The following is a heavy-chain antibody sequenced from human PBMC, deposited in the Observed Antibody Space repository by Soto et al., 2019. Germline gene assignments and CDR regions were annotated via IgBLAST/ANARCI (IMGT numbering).Heavy chain of an antibody. CDR1: GGSFSGYY. V-gene: IGHV4-34*01. J-gene: IGHJ3*02. D-gene: IGHD6-13*01. CDR2: INHSGST. CDR3: ARGSSWLDAFDI. Sequence: PSETLSLTCAVYGGSFSGYYWSWIRQPPGKGLEWIGEINHSGSTNYNPSLKSRVTISVDTSKNQFSLKLSSVTAADTAVYYCARGSSWLDAFDIWGQGTMATVSS.